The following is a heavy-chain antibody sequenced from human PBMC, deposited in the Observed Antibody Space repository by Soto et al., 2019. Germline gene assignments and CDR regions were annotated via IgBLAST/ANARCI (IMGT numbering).Heavy chain of an antibody. CDR2: VIPIFGTA. D-gene: IGHD6-13*01. J-gene: IGHJ4*02. CDR1: GGTFSSYA. V-gene: IGHV1-69*01. CDR3: ARVNPYRAAARKRYYFDY. Sequence: QVQLVQSGAEVKKPGSSVKVSCKASGGTFSSYAISWVRQAPGQGLEWMGGVIPIFGTANYEQKFQGRVTITADESTSTDYMELSSLRSEDTAVYYCARVNPYRAAARKRYYFDYWGQGTLVTVSS.